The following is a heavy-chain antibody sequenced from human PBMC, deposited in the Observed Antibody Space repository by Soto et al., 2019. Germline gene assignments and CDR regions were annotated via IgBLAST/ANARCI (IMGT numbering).Heavy chain of an antibody. Sequence: EVQLLESGGGLVQPGGSRRLSCAASGFTFSSYTMSWVRQAPGKGLEWVSAISGSGGSTYYADSVKGRFTISRDNSKNTRYLQMNSLRAEDTAVYYCATTVYYAAAGTPYYWGQGTLVTVSS. CDR1: GFTFSSYT. D-gene: IGHD6-13*01. CDR3: ATTVYYAAAGTPYY. CDR2: ISGSGGST. V-gene: IGHV3-23*01. J-gene: IGHJ4*02.